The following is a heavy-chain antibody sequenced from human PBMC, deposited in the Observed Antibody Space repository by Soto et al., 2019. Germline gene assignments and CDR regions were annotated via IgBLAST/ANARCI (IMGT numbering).Heavy chain of an antibody. J-gene: IGHJ6*02. CDR2: ISSSGSTI. Sequence: GGSLRLSCAASGFTFSSYEMNWVRQAPGKGLEWVSYISSSGSTIYYADSVKGRFTISRDNAKNSLYLQMNSLRAEGTAVYYCARDGGHYYYYYGMDVWGQGTMVTVSS. D-gene: IGHD2-15*01. CDR3: ARDGGHYYYYYGMDV. V-gene: IGHV3-48*03. CDR1: GFTFSSYE.